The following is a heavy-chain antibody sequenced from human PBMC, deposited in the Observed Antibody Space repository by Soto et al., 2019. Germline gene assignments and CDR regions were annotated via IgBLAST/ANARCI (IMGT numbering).Heavy chain of an antibody. D-gene: IGHD6-19*01. Sequence: ASVKVSCKAIGYSFTSHYMHWVRQAPGQGLEWMGTIYAGGGNISYSQKFKGRVTMTRDTSTSTVYMELSSLRSEDTAVYYCARGVAGPLHWFDPWGQGTLVTVSS. J-gene: IGHJ5*02. V-gene: IGHV1-46*01. CDR2: IYAGGGNI. CDR3: ARGVAGPLHWFDP. CDR1: GYSFTSHY.